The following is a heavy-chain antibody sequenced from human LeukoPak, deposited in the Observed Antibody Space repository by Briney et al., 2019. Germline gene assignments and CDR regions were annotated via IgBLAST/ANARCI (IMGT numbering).Heavy chain of an antibody. D-gene: IGHD3-22*01. CDR1: GFSFSSYS. CDR2: ISTSSSYI. V-gene: IGHV3-21*01. CDR3: ARGQADYYDSSDYPY. J-gene: IGHJ4*02. Sequence: GGSLRLSCAASGFSFSSYSMNCVRQAPGKGLEWVSSISTSSSYIYYADSVKGRFTISRDNAKNSLYLQMNSLRADDTAVYYCARGQADYYDSSDYPYWGQGTLVTVSS.